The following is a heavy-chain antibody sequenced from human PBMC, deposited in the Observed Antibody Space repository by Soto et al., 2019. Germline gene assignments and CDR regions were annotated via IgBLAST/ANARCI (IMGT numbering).Heavy chain of an antibody. CDR2: ISAYNGDV. J-gene: IGHJ5*02. Sequence: GSVKVSCKASGYTFSSYGISWVRQAPGQGLEWMGWISAYNGDVNYAQNFQGRVTMATDTSTSTAYMELRSLRSDDTAIYYCARDGPLISSRSWLDPWGPGTLVTVSS. D-gene: IGHD3-16*01. CDR3: ARDGPLISSRSWLDP. CDR1: GYTFSSYG. V-gene: IGHV1-18*04.